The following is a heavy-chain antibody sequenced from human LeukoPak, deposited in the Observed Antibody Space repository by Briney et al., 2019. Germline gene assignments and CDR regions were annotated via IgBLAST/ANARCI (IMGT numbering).Heavy chain of an antibody. CDR1: GGTFSSYA. Sequence: SVKVSCKASGGTFSSYAISWVRQAPGQGLEWMGRIIPILDIANYAQKFQGRVTITADKSTSTAYMELSSLRSEDTAVYYCASFYYGSGSYLQFDYWGQGTLVTVSS. J-gene: IGHJ4*02. D-gene: IGHD3-10*01. CDR2: IIPILDIA. V-gene: IGHV1-69*04. CDR3: ASFYYGSGSYLQFDY.